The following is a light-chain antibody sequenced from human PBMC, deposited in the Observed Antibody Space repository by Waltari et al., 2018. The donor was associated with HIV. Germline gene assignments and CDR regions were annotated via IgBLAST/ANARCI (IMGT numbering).Light chain of an antibody. J-gene: IGLJ3*02. Sequence: SVLTQPPSASGTPGQRVTISRSGSSPNIGSNYVYWYQPLPGTAPKLLIYRNNQRPSGVPDRFSGSKSGTSASLAISGLRSEDEADYYCAAWDDSLSGRVFGGGTKLTVL. CDR1: SPNIGSNY. CDR3: AAWDDSLSGRV. CDR2: RNN. V-gene: IGLV1-47*01.